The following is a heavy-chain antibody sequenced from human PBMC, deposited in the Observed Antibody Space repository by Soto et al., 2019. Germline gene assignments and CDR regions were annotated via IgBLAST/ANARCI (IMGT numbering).Heavy chain of an antibody. CDR2: IIPLFGTA. V-gene: IGHV1-69*13. D-gene: IGHD2-15*01. Sequence: AVKVSCRASGGTFSRYGINWVRQAPGHGLEWMGGIIPLFGTANYAQKFQGRVTINADESTSTAHMELRSLRSEDTAVYYCARDYGHDCSGGNCYFYFWGQGSLVTVSS. CDR3: ARDYGHDCSGGNCYFYF. CDR1: GGTFSRYG. J-gene: IGHJ4*02.